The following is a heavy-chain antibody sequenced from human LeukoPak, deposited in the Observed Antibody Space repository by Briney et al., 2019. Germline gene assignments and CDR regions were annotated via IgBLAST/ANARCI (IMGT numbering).Heavy chain of an antibody. V-gene: IGHV1-2*02. CDR3: ARDAEKFYYDSSGYYSDY. Sequence: ASVTVSFLASGYTFTGYYMHWVRQAPGQGLEWMGWVNPNSGGTNYAQKFQGRVTMTRDTSISTAYMELSRLRSDDTAVYYCARDAEKFYYDSSGYYSDYWGQGTLVTVSS. CDR2: VNPNSGGT. J-gene: IGHJ4*02. CDR1: GYTFTGYY. D-gene: IGHD3-22*01.